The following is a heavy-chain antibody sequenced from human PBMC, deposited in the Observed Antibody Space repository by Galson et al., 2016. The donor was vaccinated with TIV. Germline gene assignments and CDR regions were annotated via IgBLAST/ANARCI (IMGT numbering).Heavy chain of an antibody. J-gene: IGHJ6*02. D-gene: IGHD1-7*01. CDR3: SRGNWNYGMGGAMDD. V-gene: IGHV6-1*01. Sequence: CAIPGDSVSGNTAAWNWVRQSPSRGLEWLGRTYYTSKWNTDYAVPVKGRIIIRPDTSMNQVSLQLSSVIPDDPAVYYCSRGNWNYGMGGAMDDWGRGTTVTVSS. CDR1: GDSVSGNTAA. CDR2: TYYTSKWNT.